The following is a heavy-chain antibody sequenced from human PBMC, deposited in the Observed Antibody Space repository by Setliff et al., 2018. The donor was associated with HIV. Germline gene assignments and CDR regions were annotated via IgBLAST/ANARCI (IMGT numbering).Heavy chain of an antibody. CDR1: DYTFTTYW. Sequence: RGESLKISCKAVDYTFTTYWIGWVRQMPGEGLEWMGIIYPEDSNIKYNPSFQNQVTISADKSISTAYLQVHNLKASDTATYYCARRDGRSMNAFEIWGPGTMDTVSS. J-gene: IGHJ3*02. D-gene: IGHD6-13*01. CDR2: IYPEDSNI. CDR3: ARRDGRSMNAFEI. V-gene: IGHV5-51*01.